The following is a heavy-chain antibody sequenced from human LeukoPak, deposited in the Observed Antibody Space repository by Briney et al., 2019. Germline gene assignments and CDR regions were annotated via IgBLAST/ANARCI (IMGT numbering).Heavy chain of an antibody. Sequence: ASVKVSCKASGYTFTSYGISWVRQAPGQGLEWMGWISAYNGNTNYAQKLQGRVTMTTDTSTSTAYMELRSLRSDDTAVYYCATYYDFWSGYYGPYAFGIWGQGTMVTVSS. J-gene: IGHJ3*02. CDR2: ISAYNGNT. CDR3: ATYYDFWSGYYGPYAFGI. D-gene: IGHD3-3*01. V-gene: IGHV1-18*01. CDR1: GYTFTSYG.